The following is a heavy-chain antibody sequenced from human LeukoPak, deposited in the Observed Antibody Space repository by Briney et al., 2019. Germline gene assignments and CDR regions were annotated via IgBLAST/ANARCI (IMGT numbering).Heavy chain of an antibody. CDR2: INHSGST. J-gene: IGHJ6*02. CDR3: ARVMTTVTTFKTYSYGMDV. V-gene: IGHV4-34*01. CDR1: GGSFSGSY. D-gene: IGHD4-17*01. Sequence: PSETLSLTCAVYGGSFSGSYWTWIRQPPGKGLEWIGEINHSGSTNYNPSLKSRVTISLDTSKNQFSLRLSSVTAADTAVYHCARVMTTVTTFKTYSYGMDVWGQGTTVTVSS.